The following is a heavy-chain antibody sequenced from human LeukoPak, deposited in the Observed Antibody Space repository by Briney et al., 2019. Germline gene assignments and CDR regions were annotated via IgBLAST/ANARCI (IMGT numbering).Heavy chain of an antibody. D-gene: IGHD3-10*01. J-gene: IGHJ2*01. Sequence: GGSLRLSCAASGFTFSSYSMNWVRQAPGKGLVWVSRLNSDGSSTSFADSVKGRFTISRDNAKNTLYLQMNSLRDEDTAVYYSIRGPARGSGLWNFDLWGRGTLVTVSS. V-gene: IGHV3-74*01. CDR2: LNSDGSST. CDR1: GFTFSSYS. CDR3: IRGPARGSGLWNFDL.